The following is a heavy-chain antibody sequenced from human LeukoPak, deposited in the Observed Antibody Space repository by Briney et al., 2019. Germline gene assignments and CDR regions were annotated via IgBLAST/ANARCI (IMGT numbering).Heavy chain of an antibody. D-gene: IGHD1-1*01. J-gene: IGHJ4*02. Sequence: GGSLRLSCAASGFTFSSYEMDWVRQAPGKGLEWVSYISSGGTIIYHADSVKGRFTISRDNAKNSLYLQMNSLRAEDTAVYYCARGSFSGTASFDYWGQGTLVTVSS. CDR2: ISSGGTII. CDR1: GFTFSSYE. CDR3: ARGSFSGTASFDY. V-gene: IGHV3-48*03.